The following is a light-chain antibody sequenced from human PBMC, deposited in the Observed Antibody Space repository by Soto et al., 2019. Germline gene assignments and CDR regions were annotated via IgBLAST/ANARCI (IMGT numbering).Light chain of an antibody. Sequence: DIQMTQSPSTLSASVGDRVTITCRASQSISNWLAWYQQKPGKAPKLLIYKTSNLESGVPSRFSGSVSGTEFSLTISSLQPDDFAPYYCQQYQSFSLTFGGGTRVQVK. V-gene: IGKV1-5*03. CDR1: QSISNW. CDR3: QQYQSFSLT. CDR2: KTS. J-gene: IGKJ4*01.